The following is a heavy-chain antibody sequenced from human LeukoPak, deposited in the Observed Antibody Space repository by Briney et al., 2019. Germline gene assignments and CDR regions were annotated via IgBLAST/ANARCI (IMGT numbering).Heavy chain of an antibody. Sequence: SVKVSCKASGGTFSSYAISWVRQAPGHGLEWMGGIIPIFGTANYAQKFQGRVTITADESTSTAYMELSSLRSEDTAVYYCARDKSEGDILTGGAYAFDIWGQGTMVTVSS. CDR3: ARDKSEGDILTGGAYAFDI. D-gene: IGHD3-9*01. J-gene: IGHJ3*02. V-gene: IGHV1-69*13. CDR2: IIPIFGTA. CDR1: GGTFSSYA.